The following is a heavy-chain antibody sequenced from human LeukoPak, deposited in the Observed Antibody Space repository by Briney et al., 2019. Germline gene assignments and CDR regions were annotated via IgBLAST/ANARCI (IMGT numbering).Heavy chain of an antibody. D-gene: IGHD3-3*01. J-gene: IGHJ4*02. Sequence: ASVKASCKASGYTFTSYGISWVRQAPGQGLEWMGWISAYNGNTNYAQKLQGRVTMTTDTSTSTAYMELRSLRSDDTAVYYCARVAPSYYDFWSGYNYWGQGTLVTVSS. CDR2: ISAYNGNT. CDR3: ARVAPSYYDFWSGYNY. V-gene: IGHV1-18*01. CDR1: GYTFTSYG.